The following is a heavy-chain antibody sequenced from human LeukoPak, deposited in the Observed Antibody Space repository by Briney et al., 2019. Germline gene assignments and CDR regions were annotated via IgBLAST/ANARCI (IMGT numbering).Heavy chain of an antibody. V-gene: IGHV3-7*01. Sequence: GGSLRLSCAASGFTFSSYWMSWVRQAPGKGLEWVANIKQDGSEKYYVDSVKGRFTISRDNAKNSLYLQMNSLRAEDTAVYYCARDSCSSTSCYGYNWFDPWGQGTLVTVSS. J-gene: IGHJ5*02. D-gene: IGHD2-2*01. CDR1: GFTFSSYW. CDR3: ARDSCSSTSCYGYNWFDP. CDR2: IKQDGSEK.